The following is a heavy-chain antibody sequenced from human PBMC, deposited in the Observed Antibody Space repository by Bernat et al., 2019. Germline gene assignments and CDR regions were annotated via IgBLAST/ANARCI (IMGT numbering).Heavy chain of an antibody. CDR2: IKSKTDGGTT. CDR3: TTDFWSGYYGAYDAFEI. CDR1: GFTFSNAW. D-gene: IGHD3-3*01. V-gene: IGHV3-15*01. Sequence: EVQLVESGGGLVKPGGSLRLSCAASGFTFSNAWMSLVRQAPGKGLEWVVRIKSKTDGGTTDNAAPVKGRFTISRDDSKNTLYLQMNSLKTEDTAVYYCTTDFWSGYYGAYDAFEIWGQATMVTVSS. J-gene: IGHJ3*02.